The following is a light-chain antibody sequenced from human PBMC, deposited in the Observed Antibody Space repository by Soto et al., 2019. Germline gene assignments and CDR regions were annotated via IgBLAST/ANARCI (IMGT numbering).Light chain of an antibody. CDR1: QSISSW. Sequence: DIQMTQSPSPLPASVGDRVTITCRASQSISSWLAWYQQKPGKAPKLLIYKASSLESGVPSRFSGSGSGTEFTLTISSLQPDDFATYYCQQYNSYPWTLGQGTKVDIK. CDR2: KAS. J-gene: IGKJ1*01. V-gene: IGKV1-5*03. CDR3: QQYNSYPWT.